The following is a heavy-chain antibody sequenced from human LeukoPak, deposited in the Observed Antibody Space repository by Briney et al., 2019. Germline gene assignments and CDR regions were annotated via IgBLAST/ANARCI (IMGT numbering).Heavy chain of an antibody. J-gene: IGHJ4*02. D-gene: IGHD3-22*01. CDR3: AKGGYTYYYDSSGYDYFDY. CDR1: GFTFSSYG. CDR2: IRYDGSNK. V-gene: IGHV3-30*02. Sequence: PGGSLRLSCAASGFTFSSYGMSWVRQAPGKGLEWVAFIRYDGSNKYYADSVKGRFTISRDNSKNTLYLQMNSLRAEDTAVYYCAKGGYTYYYDSSGYDYFDYWGQGTLVTVSS.